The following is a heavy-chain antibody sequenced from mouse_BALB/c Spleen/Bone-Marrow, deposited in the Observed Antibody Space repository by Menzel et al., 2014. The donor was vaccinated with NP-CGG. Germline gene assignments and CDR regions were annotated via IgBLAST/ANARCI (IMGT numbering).Heavy chain of an antibody. Sequence: QVQLQQPGAELVTPGASVKLSCKASGYTFTGYWMHWVKQRPGQGLEWIGEINPSNGRTNYNEKFKSMATLTVDKSSSTAYXQLSSLTSEDSAVFYCARLVYGSSYIVDFWGQGTSVTVSS. J-gene: IGHJ4*01. CDR1: GYTFTGYW. CDR3: ARLVYGSSYIVDF. V-gene: IGHV1S81*02. D-gene: IGHD1-1*01. CDR2: INPSNGRT.